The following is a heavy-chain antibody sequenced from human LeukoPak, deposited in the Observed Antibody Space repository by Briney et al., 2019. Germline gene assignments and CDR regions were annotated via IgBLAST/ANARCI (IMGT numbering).Heavy chain of an antibody. D-gene: IGHD3-22*01. CDR1: GFTFSSYG. J-gene: IGHJ4*02. CDR2: ISYDGSNK. CDR3: ARTDYYDSSGLYSGYFDY. Sequence: GGSLRLSCAASGFTFSSYGMHWVRQAPGKGLEWVAVISYDGSNKYYADSVKGRFTISRDNSKNTLYLQMNSLRAEDTAVYYCARTDYYDSSGLYSGYFDYWGQGTLVTVSS. V-gene: IGHV3-30*03.